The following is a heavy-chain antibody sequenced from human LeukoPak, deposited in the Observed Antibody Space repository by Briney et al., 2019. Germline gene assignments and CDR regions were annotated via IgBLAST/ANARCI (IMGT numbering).Heavy chain of an antibody. V-gene: IGHV3-23*01. CDR1: GFTFNSFA. D-gene: IGHD3-22*01. CDR2: VTGHGGST. Sequence: GGSLRLSCAASGFTFNSFAMNWVRQTPGKGLEWVSSVTGHGGSTYIADSVKGRFTISRDNAKNSLYLQMNSLRAEDTAVYYCARLYDGSAYHADHFDYWGQGTLVIVSS. J-gene: IGHJ4*02. CDR3: ARLYDGSAYHADHFDY.